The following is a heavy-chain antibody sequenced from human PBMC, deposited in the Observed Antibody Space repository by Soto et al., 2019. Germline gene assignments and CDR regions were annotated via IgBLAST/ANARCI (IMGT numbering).Heavy chain of an antibody. J-gene: IGHJ5*02. CDR2: IYYSGST. V-gene: IGHV4-39*01. CDR3: ARLGMFDP. D-gene: IGHD1-20*01. CDR1: GGSISSSSYY. Sequence: PSETLSLTCTVSGGSISSSSYYWGWIRQPPGKGLEWIGSIYYSGSTYYNPSLKSRVTISVDTSKNQFSLKLSSVTAADTAVYYCARLGMFDPWGQGTLVTVS.